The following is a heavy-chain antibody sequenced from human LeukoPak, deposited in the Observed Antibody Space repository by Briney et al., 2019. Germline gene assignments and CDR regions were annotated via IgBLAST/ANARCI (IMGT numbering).Heavy chain of an antibody. Sequence: GGSLRLSCAASGFTFSSYWMTWVRQAPGKGLEWVANIKPDGSGKTYVDSVKGRFTISRDNAKNSLYLQMNSLRVEDTAVYYCSSQPAMVDLDLWGQGTLVTVSS. CDR1: GFTFSSYW. V-gene: IGHV3-7*01. CDR3: SSQPAMVDLDL. CDR2: IKPDGSGK. D-gene: IGHD5-18*01. J-gene: IGHJ4*02.